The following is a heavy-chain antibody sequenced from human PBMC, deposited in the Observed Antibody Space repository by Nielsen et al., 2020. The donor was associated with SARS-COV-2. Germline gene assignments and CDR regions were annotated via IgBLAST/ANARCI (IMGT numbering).Heavy chain of an antibody. CDR2: IIPILGIA. CDR3: ARDYDFWSGYRTYYYYYGMDV. CDR1: GGTFSSYA. D-gene: IGHD3-3*01. J-gene: IGHJ6*02. Sequence: SVKVSCKASGGTFSSYAISWVRQAPGQGLEWMGRIIPILGIANYAQKFQGRVTITADKSTSTAYMELSSLRSEDTAVYYCARDYDFWSGYRTYYYYYGMDVWGQGTTVTVSS. V-gene: IGHV1-69*04.